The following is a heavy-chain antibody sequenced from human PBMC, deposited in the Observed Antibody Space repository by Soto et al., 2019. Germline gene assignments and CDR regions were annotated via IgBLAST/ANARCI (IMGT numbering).Heavy chain of an antibody. CDR3: AKAQRDYYGMDV. CDR2: ISWNSGSI. Sequence: GGSLRLSCAASGFTFDDYAMHWIRQAPGKGLEWVSGISWNSGSIGYADSVKGRFTISRDNAKNSLYLQMNSLRAEDTALYYCAKAQRDYYGMDVWGQGTTVTVSS. CDR1: GFTFDDYA. J-gene: IGHJ6*02. V-gene: IGHV3-9*01.